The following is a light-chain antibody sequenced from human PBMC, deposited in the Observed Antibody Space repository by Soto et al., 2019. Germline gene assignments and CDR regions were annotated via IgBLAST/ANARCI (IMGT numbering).Light chain of an antibody. CDR1: QSVSVW. J-gene: IGKJ2*01. CDR2: QAS. V-gene: IGKV1-5*03. Sequence: DIQMTQSPSTLSASVGDRVTITCRASQSVSVWLARYQQKPGKAPQLLISQASNLESGFPSRFSGSGSGTEFTLAISSLQPDDFATYYCQQYSSYSPYTFGQGTKVDIK. CDR3: QQYSSYSPYT.